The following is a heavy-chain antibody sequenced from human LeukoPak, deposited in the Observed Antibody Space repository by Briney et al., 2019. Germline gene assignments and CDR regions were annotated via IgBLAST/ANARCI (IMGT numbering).Heavy chain of an antibody. CDR3: ARWSLSDYGDEVYFDY. V-gene: IGHV3-33*08. D-gene: IGHD4-17*01. Sequence: QPGGSLRLSCAASGFTFSTYWMHWVRQAPGKGLEWVAVIWYDGSNKDYVDSVKGRFTISRDNSKNTLSLQMNSLRAEDTAVYYCARWSLSDYGDEVYFDYWGQGTLVTVSS. CDR2: IWYDGSNK. CDR1: GFTFSTYW. J-gene: IGHJ4*02.